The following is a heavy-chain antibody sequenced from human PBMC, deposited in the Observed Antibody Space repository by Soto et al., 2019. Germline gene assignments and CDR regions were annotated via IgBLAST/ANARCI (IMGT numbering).Heavy chain of an antibody. CDR1: GFTFSSYS. CDR2: ISSSSSYI. D-gene: IGHD4-4*01. CDR3: ATHDYINWFDP. Sequence: GGSLRLSCAASGFTFSSYSMNWDRQAPGKGLEWVSSISSSSSYIYYADSVKGRFTISRDNAKNSLYLQMNSLRAEDTAVYYCATHDYINWFDPWGQGTLVTVSS. V-gene: IGHV3-21*01. J-gene: IGHJ5*02.